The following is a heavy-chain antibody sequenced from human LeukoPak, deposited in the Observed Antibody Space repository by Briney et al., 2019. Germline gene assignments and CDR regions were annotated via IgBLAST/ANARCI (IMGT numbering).Heavy chain of an antibody. CDR1: GFTFSSYA. CDR3: ARGRDSSGYYYTPDAFDI. Sequence: GGSLRLSCAASGFTFSSYAMHWVRQAPGKGLEWVAVISYDGSNKYYADSVKDRFTISRDNSKNTLYLQMNSLRAEDTAVYYCARGRDSSGYYYTPDAFDIWGQGTMVTVSS. CDR2: ISYDGSNK. V-gene: IGHV3-30*04. D-gene: IGHD3-22*01. J-gene: IGHJ3*02.